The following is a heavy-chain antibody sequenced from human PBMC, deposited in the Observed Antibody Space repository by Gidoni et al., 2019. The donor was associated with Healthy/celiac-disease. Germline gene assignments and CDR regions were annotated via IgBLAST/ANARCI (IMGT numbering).Heavy chain of an antibody. CDR2: IVVGSGNT. D-gene: IGHD2-15*01. CDR1: GFTFTSSA. CDR3: AAEGGVAGPLGH. J-gene: IGHJ4*02. Sequence: QMQLVQSGPEVKKPGTSVKVSCKASGFTFTSSAVQWVRQARGQRLEWIGWIVVGSGNTNYAQKFQERVTITRDMSTSTAYMELSSLRSEDTAVYYCAAEGGVAGPLGHWGQGTLVTVSS. V-gene: IGHV1-58*01.